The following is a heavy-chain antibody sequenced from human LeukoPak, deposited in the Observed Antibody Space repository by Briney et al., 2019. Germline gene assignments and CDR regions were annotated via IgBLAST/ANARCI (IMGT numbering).Heavy chain of an antibody. J-gene: IGHJ3*02. CDR2: IWYDGSNK. CDR3: AKDPLGLSAFDI. CDR1: GFTFSSYG. V-gene: IGHV3-33*06. Sequence: GGSLRLSCAASGFTFSSYGMHWVRQAPGKGLEWVAVIWYDGSNKYYADSVKGRFTISRENSKNTLYLQMNSLRAEDTAVYYCAKDPLGLSAFDIWGQGTMVTVSS. D-gene: IGHD1-26*01.